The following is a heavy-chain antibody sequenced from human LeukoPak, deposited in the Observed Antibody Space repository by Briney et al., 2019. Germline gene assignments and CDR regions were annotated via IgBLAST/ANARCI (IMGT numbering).Heavy chain of an antibody. V-gene: IGHV3-7*01. D-gene: IGHD5-24*01. CDR1: AFTFSSYW. CDR3: ATRDGSPGY. CDR2: IKQDGSEK. Sequence: GGSLRLSCAASAFTFSSYWMSWVRQAPGKGLEWVTNIKQDGSEKYYVDSVKGRFTISRDNAKNSLYLQMNNLRAEDTAVYYCATRDGSPGYWGQGTLVSVSS. J-gene: IGHJ4*02.